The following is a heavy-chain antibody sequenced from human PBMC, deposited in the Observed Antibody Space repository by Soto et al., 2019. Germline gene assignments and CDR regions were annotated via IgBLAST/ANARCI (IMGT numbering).Heavy chain of an antibody. CDR3: ASDSTGWFDP. D-gene: IGHD7-27*01. V-gene: IGHV4-4*07. CDR2: FYTSGNT. J-gene: IGHJ5*02. CDR1: GGSVSSYY. Sequence: PSETLSLTCTVSGGSVSSYYWSRIRQPAGKGLEWIGRFYTSGNTNYNPSLKSRVTMSLDTSKNQFSLKLSSVTAADTAVYFCASDSTGWFDPWGQGTLVTVSS.